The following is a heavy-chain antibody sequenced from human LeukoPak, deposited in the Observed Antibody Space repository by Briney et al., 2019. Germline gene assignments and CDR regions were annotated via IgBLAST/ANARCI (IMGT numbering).Heavy chain of an antibody. CDR2: ITGDGEYT. CDR3: VKGTLGSCSGGSCYPLDY. J-gene: IGHJ4*02. Sequence: GGSLRLSCAASGFTFSSYAMAWVRQSPGKGLEWVSCITGDGEYTYHTDSVKGRFTISRDNSKNTLYVQMNSLRAEDTAVYYCVKGTLGSCSGGSCYPLDYWGQGTLVTVSS. CDR1: GFTFSSYA. V-gene: IGHV3-23*01. D-gene: IGHD2-15*01.